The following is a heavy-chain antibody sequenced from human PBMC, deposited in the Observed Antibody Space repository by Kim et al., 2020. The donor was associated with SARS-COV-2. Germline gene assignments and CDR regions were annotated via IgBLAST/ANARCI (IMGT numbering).Heavy chain of an antibody. V-gene: IGHV1-46*01. J-gene: IGHJ6*02. D-gene: IGHD3-3*01. Sequence: FQGRVTMTRDTSTSTVDMELSSLRSEDTAVYYCAREFRSAPGGDYYGMDVWGQGTTVTVSS. CDR3: AREFRSAPGGDYYGMDV.